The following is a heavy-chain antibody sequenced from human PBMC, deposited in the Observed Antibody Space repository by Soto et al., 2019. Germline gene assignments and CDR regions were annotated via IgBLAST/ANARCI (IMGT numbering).Heavy chain of an antibody. J-gene: IGHJ4*02. CDR2: AYYTGST. D-gene: IGHD1-1*01. CDR1: GGSINNYY. CDR3: ARDTGGETYQLHS. V-gene: IGHV4-59*12. Sequence: QVQLQESGPGLVKPSETLSLTCSVSGGSINNYYWSWIRQPPGKELGWIGNAYYTGSTNYNPSLHSRVTISQDSSKSQFSLKLRSVTAADTAVYYCARDTGGETYQLHSWGQGTLVIVSS.